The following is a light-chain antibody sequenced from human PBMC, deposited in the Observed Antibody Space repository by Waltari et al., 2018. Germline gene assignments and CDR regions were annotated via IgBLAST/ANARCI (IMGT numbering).Light chain of an antibody. CDR2: KTN. J-gene: IGLJ3*02. V-gene: IGLV1-44*01. CDR3: AACDDSLNGQRV. CDR1: IPNLVRHS. Sequence: QSVLTHPPPASGVPGRRVTISCSGSIPNLVRHSARWSQHFPGTSPKPLIYKTNQRPSGVPDRFSGAKSGTSASLAITGLKSEDEADYYCAACDDSLNGQRVFGGGTKLTVL.